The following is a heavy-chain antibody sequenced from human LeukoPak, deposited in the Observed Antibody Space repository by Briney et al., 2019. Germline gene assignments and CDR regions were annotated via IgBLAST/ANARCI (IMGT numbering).Heavy chain of an antibody. CDR3: ARVGYYDSSGYYSPQKAFDY. CDR2: MNPNSGNT. CDR1: GYTFTSYD. Sequence: GASVKVSCKASGYTFTSYDINWVRQATGQGLEWMGWMNPNSGNTGYAQKFQGRVTMTRNTSISTAYMVLSSPRSEDTAVYYCARVGYYDSSGYYSPQKAFDYWGQGTLVTVSS. J-gene: IGHJ4*02. V-gene: IGHV1-8*01. D-gene: IGHD3-22*01.